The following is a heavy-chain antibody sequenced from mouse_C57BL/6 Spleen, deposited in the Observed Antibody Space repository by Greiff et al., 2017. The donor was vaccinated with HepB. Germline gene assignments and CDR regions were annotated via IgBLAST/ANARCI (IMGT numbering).Heavy chain of an antibody. CDR3: AAYYGNPDWYFDV. CDR2: INPSNGGT. Sequence: QVHVKQPGTELVKPGASVKLSCKASGYTFTSYWMHWVKQRPGQGLEWIGNINPSNGGTNYNEKFKSKATLTVDKSSSTAYMQLSSLTSEDSAVYYCAAYYGNPDWYFDVWGTGTTVTVSS. D-gene: IGHD2-10*01. V-gene: IGHV1-53*01. CDR1: GYTFTSYW. J-gene: IGHJ1*03.